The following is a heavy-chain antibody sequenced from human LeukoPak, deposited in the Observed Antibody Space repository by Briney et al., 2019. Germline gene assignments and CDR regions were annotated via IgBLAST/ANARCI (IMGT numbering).Heavy chain of an antibody. CDR3: AKEVLAAVGGYFDY. CDR1: GFTFSSYA. V-gene: IGHV3-30*04. Sequence: GRSLRLSCAASGFTFSSYAMHWVRQAPGKGLEWVAVISYDGSNKYYADSVKGRFTISRDNSKNTLYLQMNSLRAEDTAVYYCAKEVLAAVGGYFDYWGQGTLVTVSS. J-gene: IGHJ4*02. CDR2: ISYDGSNK. D-gene: IGHD6-13*01.